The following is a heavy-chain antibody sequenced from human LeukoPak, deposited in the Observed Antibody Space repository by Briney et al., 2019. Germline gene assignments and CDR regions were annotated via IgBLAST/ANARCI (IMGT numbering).Heavy chain of an antibody. CDR2: TKSKAYSHTT. V-gene: IGHV3-72*01. CDR1: GFSFSDLF. D-gene: IGHD3-10*01. Sequence: PGGSLRLSCAASGFSFSDLFIDWVRQAPGKGLEWVGRTKSKAYSHTTEYAASLKGSFTISRDDSEKSVYLHMNTLKTEDTAVYYCASIRGVMGYWGQGTLVTVSS. J-gene: IGHJ4*02. CDR3: ASIRGVMGY.